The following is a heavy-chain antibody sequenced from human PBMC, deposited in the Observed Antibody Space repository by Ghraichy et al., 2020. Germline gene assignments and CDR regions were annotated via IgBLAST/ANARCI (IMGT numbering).Heavy chain of an antibody. J-gene: IGHJ4*02. CDR2: IRSKANSYAT. D-gene: IGHD3-3*01. V-gene: IGHV3-73*01. CDR1: GFTFSGSA. Sequence: GGSLRLSCAASGFTFSGSAMHWVRQASGKGLEWVGRIRSKANSYATAYAASVKGRFTISRDDSKNTAYLQMNSLKTEDTAVYYCTVYDFWSGHFDYWGQGTLVTVSS. CDR3: TVYDFWSGHFDY.